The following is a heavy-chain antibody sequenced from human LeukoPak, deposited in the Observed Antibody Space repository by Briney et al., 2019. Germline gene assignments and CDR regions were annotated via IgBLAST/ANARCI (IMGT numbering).Heavy chain of an antibody. V-gene: IGHV1-46*04. CDR1: GYTFINYY. Sequence: GASVKVSCKASGYTFINYYMHWVRQPPGQGLEWMGIIDLGSGGTTYAQKLQGRVTMTRDTSTSTVYMELRSLRSDDTAVYYCARDWQRFVVVPAETPFDPWGQGTLVTVSS. D-gene: IGHD2-2*01. CDR3: ARDWQRFVVVPAETPFDP. CDR2: IDLGSGGT. J-gene: IGHJ5*02.